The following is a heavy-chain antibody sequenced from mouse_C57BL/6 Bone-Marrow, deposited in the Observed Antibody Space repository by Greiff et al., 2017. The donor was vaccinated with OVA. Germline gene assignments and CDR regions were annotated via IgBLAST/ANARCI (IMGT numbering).Heavy chain of an antibody. J-gene: IGHJ3*01. CDR2: IYPGSGNT. Sequence: QVQLQQSGAELVRPGASVKLSCKASGYTFPDYYINWVKQRPGQGLEWIARIYPGSGNTYYNEKFKGKATLTAEKSSSTAYMQLSSLTSEDSAVYFCARCYGSRTGFAYWGQGTLVTVSA. CDR1: GYTFPDYY. V-gene: IGHV1-76*01. CDR3: ARCYGSRTGFAY. D-gene: IGHD1-1*01.